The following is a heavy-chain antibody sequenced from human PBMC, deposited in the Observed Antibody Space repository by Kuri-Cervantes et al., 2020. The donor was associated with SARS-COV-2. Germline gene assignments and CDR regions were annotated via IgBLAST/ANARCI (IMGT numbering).Heavy chain of an antibody. V-gene: IGHV3-53*01. J-gene: IGHJ4*02. Sequence: GESLKISCAASGFTVSSNYMSWVRQAPGKGLEWVSVIYSGGSTYYADSVRGRFTISRDNAKNSLYLQMNSLRAEDTAVYYCARTRGDFDYWGQGTLVTVSS. CDR3: ARTRGDFDY. CDR1: GFTVSSNY. CDR2: IYSGGST.